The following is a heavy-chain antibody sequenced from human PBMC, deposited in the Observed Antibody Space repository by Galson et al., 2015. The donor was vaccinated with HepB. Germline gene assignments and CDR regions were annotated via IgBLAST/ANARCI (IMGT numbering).Heavy chain of an antibody. D-gene: IGHD3/OR15-3a*01. CDR3: AKDSRTGYFRY. Sequence: SLRLSCAASGFPFDDYNMHWIRQAPGKGLEWVSFISGDGGSTFYADSVKGRFTISRDNRKNALYLQMNSLTTGDSALYYCAKDSRTGYFRYWGQGTPVTVS. J-gene: IGHJ4*02. V-gene: IGHV3-43*01. CDR1: GFPFDDYN. CDR2: ISGDGGST.